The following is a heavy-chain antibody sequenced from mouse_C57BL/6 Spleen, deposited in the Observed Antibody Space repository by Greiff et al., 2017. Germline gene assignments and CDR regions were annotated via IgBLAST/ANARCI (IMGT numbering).Heavy chain of an antibody. J-gene: IGHJ2*01. D-gene: IGHD1-1*01. Sequence: VQLQQPGAELVMPGASVKLSCKASGYTFTSYWMHWVKQRPGQGLEWIGEIDPSDSYTNYNQKFKGKSTLTVDKSSSTAYMQLSSLTSEDSAVYYCARLITTVVEGNYFDYWGQGTTLTVSS. CDR3: ARLITTVVEGNYFDY. CDR2: IDPSDSYT. CDR1: GYTFTSYW. V-gene: IGHV1-69*01.